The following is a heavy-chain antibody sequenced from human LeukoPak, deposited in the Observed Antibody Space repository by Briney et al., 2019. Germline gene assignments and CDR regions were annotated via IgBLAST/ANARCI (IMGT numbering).Heavy chain of an antibody. V-gene: IGHV1-2*02. J-gene: IGHJ6*02. CDR3: AREGIITQDYYYYYGMDV. Sequence: PSVKVSCKASGYTFTGYYMHWVRQAPGQGLEWMGWINPNSGGTNYAQKFQGRVTMTRDTSISTAYMELSRLRSDDTAVYYCAREGIITQDYYYYYGMDVWGQGTTVTVSS. CDR2: INPNSGGT. D-gene: IGHD3-22*01. CDR1: GYTFTGYY.